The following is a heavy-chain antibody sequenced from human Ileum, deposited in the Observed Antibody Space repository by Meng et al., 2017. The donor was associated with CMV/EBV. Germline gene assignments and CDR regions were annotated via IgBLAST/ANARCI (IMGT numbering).Heavy chain of an antibody. Sequence: GGSLRLSCAASGFTFSSYSMNWVRQAPGKGLEWVSSISSSSSYIDYADSVKGRFTISRDNAKNSLYLQMNSLRAEDTAVYYCARDLYSSSWDPNYYYYGMDVWGQGTTVTVSS. V-gene: IGHV3-21*01. CDR1: GFTFSSYS. CDR3: ARDLYSSSWDPNYYYYGMDV. CDR2: ISSSSSYI. D-gene: IGHD6-13*01. J-gene: IGHJ6*02.